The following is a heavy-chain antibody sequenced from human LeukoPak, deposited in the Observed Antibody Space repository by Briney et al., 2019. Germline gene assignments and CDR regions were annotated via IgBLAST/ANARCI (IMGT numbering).Heavy chain of an antibody. CDR2: INTNTGNP. D-gene: IGHD4-17*01. Sequence: ASVKVSCKASGYTFTSYAMNWVRQAPGQGLEWMGWINTNTGNPTYAQGFTGRFVFSLDTSVSTAYLQISSLKAEDTAVYYCARERYGDYYYYYHYMDVWGKGTTVTVSS. CDR1: GYTFTSYA. J-gene: IGHJ6*03. V-gene: IGHV7-4-1*02. CDR3: ARERYGDYYYYYHYMDV.